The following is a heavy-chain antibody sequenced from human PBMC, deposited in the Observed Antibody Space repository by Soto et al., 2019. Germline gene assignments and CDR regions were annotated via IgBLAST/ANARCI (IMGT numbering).Heavy chain of an antibody. D-gene: IGHD6-19*01. V-gene: IGHV3-33*01. Sequence: QVQLVESGGGVVQPGMSLRLSCAASGFTFSNYAMHWVRQAPGKGLEWVATVWYDGNTKYYADSVKGRFTISRDNSKNTLYLQMDSLRAEDTAVYYCARRVEGGWYWFDPWGQGILVTVSS. CDR2: VWYDGNTK. CDR1: GFTFSNYA. CDR3: ARRVEGGWYWFDP. J-gene: IGHJ5*02.